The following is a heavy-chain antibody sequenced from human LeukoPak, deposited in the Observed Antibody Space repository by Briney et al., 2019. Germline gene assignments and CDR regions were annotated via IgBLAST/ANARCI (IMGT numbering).Heavy chain of an antibody. CDR1: GFSFGDYA. D-gene: IGHD1-26*01. CDR3: ARGLLGDLPYYFNY. V-gene: IGHV3-49*03. CDR2: IRSKAHGGAT. Sequence: PSGGSLRLSCTASGFSFGDYAMSWFRQAPGRGLEWVGFIRSKAHGGATEYAASVKGRFTISGDDSKSIAYLQMNSLKTEDTAVYYCARGLLGDLPYYFNYWGQGTLVTVSS. J-gene: IGHJ4*02.